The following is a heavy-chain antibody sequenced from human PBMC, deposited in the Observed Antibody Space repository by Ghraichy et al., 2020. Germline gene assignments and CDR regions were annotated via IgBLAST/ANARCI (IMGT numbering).Heavy chain of an antibody. Sequence: GGSLRLSCAASGFTFSGYWMHWVRQAPGKGLLLVSNIRGDGRSTNYADSVKGRFTISRDNAKNTVYMEMNSLRGEDTAVYYCVRGTSDWKGMDYWRQGTLVTVPS. CDR1: GFTFSGYW. CDR3: VRGTSDWKGMDY. D-gene: IGHD6-19*01. V-gene: IGHV3-74*01. J-gene: IGHJ4*02. CDR2: IRGDGRST.